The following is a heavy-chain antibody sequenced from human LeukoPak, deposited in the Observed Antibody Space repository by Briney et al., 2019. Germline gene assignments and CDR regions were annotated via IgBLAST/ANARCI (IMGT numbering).Heavy chain of an antibody. Sequence: GGSLRLSCEASGFSFSSSWMHWVRQAPGKGLVWVSRINKDGRTINYADSVKGRFTISRDNAKNSLYLQMNSLRAEDTAVYYCARAPIDSNSWYQAFDLWGQGTMVTVSS. D-gene: IGHD6-13*01. CDR3: ARAPIDSNSWYQAFDL. CDR1: GFSFSSSW. V-gene: IGHV3-74*01. J-gene: IGHJ3*01. CDR2: INKDGRTI.